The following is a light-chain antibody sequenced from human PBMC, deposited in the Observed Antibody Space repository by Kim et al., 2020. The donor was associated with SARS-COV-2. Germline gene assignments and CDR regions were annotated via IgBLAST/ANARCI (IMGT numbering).Light chain of an antibody. J-gene: IGKJ5*01. Sequence: AFVRELATITCRARQDIRNDLGLYQQNPGRAPKRLIYGASSLQSGVPSRFSCSGSGTEFTLTLSSLQPEDFATYFCLQHNTYPLTFGQGTRLEIK. CDR1: QDIRND. CDR3: LQHNTYPLT. CDR2: GAS. V-gene: IGKV1-17*01.